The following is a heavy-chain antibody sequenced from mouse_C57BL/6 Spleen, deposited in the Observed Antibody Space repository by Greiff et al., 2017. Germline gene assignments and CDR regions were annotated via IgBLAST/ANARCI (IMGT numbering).Heavy chain of an antibody. J-gene: IGHJ2*01. CDR2: IDPENGDT. CDR3: TVYYGFDY. V-gene: IGHV14-4*01. Sequence: EVKLQESGAELVRPGASVKLSCTASGFNIKDDYMHWVKQRPEQGLEWIGWIDPENGDTEYASKFQGKATITADTSSNTAYLQLSSLTSEDTAVYYCTVYYGFDYWGQGTTLTVSS. D-gene: IGHD2-1*01. CDR1: GFNIKDDY.